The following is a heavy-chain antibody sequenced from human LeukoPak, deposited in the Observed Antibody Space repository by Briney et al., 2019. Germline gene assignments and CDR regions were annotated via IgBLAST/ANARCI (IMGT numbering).Heavy chain of an antibody. CDR2: IYYSGST. J-gene: IGHJ4*02. D-gene: IGHD1-26*01. V-gene: IGHV4-31*03. CDR3: AREGELALLD. CDR1: GGSISSGGYY. Sequence: SETLSLTCTVSGGSISSGGYYWSWIRQHPGKGLKWIGYIYYSGSTYYNPSLKSRVTISVDTSKNQFSLKLSSVTAADTAVYYCAREGELALLDWGQGTLVTVSS.